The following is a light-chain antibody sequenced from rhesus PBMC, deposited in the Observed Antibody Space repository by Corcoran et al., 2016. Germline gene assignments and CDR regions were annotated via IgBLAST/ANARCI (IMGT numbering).Light chain of an antibody. J-gene: IGKJ2*01. V-gene: IGKV1-22*01. Sequence: DIQMTQSPSSLSASVGDTVTITCRASQGISSWLVWYQQKPGKAPKLLIYKGSSLQSGVPSRFTGSGSGTYFTLTISRLQSEDFATYYCQQYSSRPYSFGQGTKVEIK. CDR3: QQYSSRPYS. CDR2: KGS. CDR1: QGISSW.